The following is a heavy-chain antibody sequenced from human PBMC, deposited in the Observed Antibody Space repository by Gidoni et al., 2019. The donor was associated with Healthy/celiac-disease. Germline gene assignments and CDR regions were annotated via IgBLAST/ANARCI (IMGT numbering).Heavy chain of an antibody. CDR3: ARSHDYDSSGGY. CDR1: GYTFTSHG. J-gene: IGHJ4*02. V-gene: IGHV1-18*01. CDR2: ISPYNGNT. D-gene: IGHD3-22*01. Sequence: QVQLVQSGAEVQKPGASVKVSCKASGYTFTSHGISWVRQAPGQGLEWMGWISPYNGNTNYARIFQGRVSMTTETSTTTAYMELRSLRFDDTAVYYCARSHDYDSSGGYWGQGTLVTVSS.